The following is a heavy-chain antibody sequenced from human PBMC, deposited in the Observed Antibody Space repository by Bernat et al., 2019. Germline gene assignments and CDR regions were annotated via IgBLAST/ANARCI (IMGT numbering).Heavy chain of an antibody. Sequence: QVQLVESGGGVVQPGRSLRLSCAASGFTFSSYAMHWVRQAPGKGLEWVAVISYDGSNKYYADSVKGRFTISRDNSKNTLYLQMNSLRAEDTAVYYCASGDTARGGVYYWGQGTLVTVSS. D-gene: IGHD5-18*01. CDR1: GFTFSSYA. J-gene: IGHJ4*02. CDR2: ISYDGSNK. V-gene: IGHV3-30-3*01. CDR3: ASGDTARGGVYY.